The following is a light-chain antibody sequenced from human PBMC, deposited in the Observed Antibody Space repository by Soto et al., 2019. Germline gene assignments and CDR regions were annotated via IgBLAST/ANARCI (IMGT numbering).Light chain of an antibody. J-gene: IGKJ1*01. CDR1: QSISNW. Sequence: DIQMTQSPSTLSAFIGDRVTITCRASQSISNWLAWYQQKPGKAPKLLISKASSLESGVSSRFSGSGSGTEFTLTISSLQPDDFATYYCQQYDSYWTFGQGTKVELK. CDR2: KAS. CDR3: QQYDSYWT. V-gene: IGKV1-5*03.